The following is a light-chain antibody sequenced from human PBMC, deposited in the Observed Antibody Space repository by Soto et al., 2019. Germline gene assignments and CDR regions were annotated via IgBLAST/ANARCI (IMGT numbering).Light chain of an antibody. J-gene: IGKJ4*01. Sequence: DIVMTQSPLSLPVTPGEPASISCRSSQSLLHSNGYNYLDWYLQKPGQSPQLLIYLGSYRASGVPDRFNGSGSGTDFTLKISRVEAEDVGVYYCMQALQTPGLTFGGGTKVEIK. CDR3: MQALQTPGLT. CDR1: QSLLHSNGYNY. CDR2: LGS. V-gene: IGKV2-28*01.